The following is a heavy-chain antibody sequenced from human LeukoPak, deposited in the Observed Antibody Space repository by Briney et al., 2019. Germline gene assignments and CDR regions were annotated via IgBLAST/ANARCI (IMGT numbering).Heavy chain of an antibody. Sequence: GGSLRLSCAASGFTFSSYAIHWVRQAPGKGLEYVSAISSNGGSTYYANSVKGRFTISRDNSKNTLYLQMGSLRAEDMAVYYCARVKGGIAAAGNYFDYWGQGTLVTVSS. V-gene: IGHV3-64*01. CDR1: GFTFSSYA. CDR3: ARVKGGIAAAGNYFDY. D-gene: IGHD6-13*01. J-gene: IGHJ4*02. CDR2: ISSNGGST.